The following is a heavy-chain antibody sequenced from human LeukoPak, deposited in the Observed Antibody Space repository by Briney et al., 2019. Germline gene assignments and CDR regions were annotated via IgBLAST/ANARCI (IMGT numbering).Heavy chain of an antibody. V-gene: IGHV1-2*02. CDR1: GYTFTGYY. CDR3: ARAVLGIAVAHDAFDI. D-gene: IGHD6-19*01. Sequence: EASVKVSCKASGYTFTGYYMHWVRQAPGQGLEWMGWINPNSGGTNYAQKFQGRVTMTRDTSISTAYMELSRLRSDDTAVYYCARAVLGIAVAHDAFDIWGQGTMVTVSS. CDR2: INPNSGGT. J-gene: IGHJ3*02.